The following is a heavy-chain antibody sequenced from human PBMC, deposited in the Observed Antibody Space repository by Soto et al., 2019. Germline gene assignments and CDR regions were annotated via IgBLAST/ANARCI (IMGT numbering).Heavy chain of an antibody. D-gene: IGHD3-10*01. CDR2: IYYSGST. CDR3: ARPRAYYYGLSGAFDI. V-gene: IGHV4-39*01. J-gene: IGHJ3*02. CDR1: GGSISSSSYY. Sequence: QLQLQESGPGLVKPSETLSLTCTVSGGSISSSSYYWGWIRQPPGKGLEWIGSIYYSGSTYYNPSLKSRVTISVDTSKNQFSLKLSSVTAADTAVYYCARPRAYYYGLSGAFDIWGQGTMVTVSS.